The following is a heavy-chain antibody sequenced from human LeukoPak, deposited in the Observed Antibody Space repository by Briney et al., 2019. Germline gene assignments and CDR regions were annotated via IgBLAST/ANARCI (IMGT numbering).Heavy chain of an antibody. J-gene: IGHJ6*03. D-gene: IGHD4-17*01. CDR3: ARQGTVTTGHYYYMDV. Sequence: PGGSLRLSCAASGFTFSTYSMNWVRQAPGKGLEWVSYISSSGSTIYYADSVKGRFTISRDNAKNSLYLQMNSLRAEDTAVYYCARQGTVTTGHYYYMDVWGKGTTVTVSS. CDR2: ISSSGSTI. V-gene: IGHV3-48*01. CDR1: GFTFSTYS.